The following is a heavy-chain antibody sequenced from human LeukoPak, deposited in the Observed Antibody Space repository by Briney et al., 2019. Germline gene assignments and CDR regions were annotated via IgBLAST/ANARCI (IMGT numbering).Heavy chain of an antibody. J-gene: IGHJ2*01. CDR1: GYTSTGYY. CDR2: INPNSGGT. Sequence: ASVKVSCKASGYTSTGYYMHWVRQAPGQGLEWMGWINPNSGGTNYAQKFQGRVTMTRDTSISTAYMELSRLRSDDTAVYYCATSPRPLYWYFDLWGRGTLVTVSS. CDR3: ATSPRPLYWYFDL. V-gene: IGHV1-2*02.